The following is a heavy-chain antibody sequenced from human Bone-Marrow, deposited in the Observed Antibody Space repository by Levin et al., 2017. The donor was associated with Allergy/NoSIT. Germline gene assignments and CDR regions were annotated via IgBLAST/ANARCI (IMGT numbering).Heavy chain of an antibody. V-gene: IGHV3-23*01. J-gene: IGHJ4*02. D-gene: IGHD3-22*01. CDR1: GFIFGSYA. Sequence: GGSLRLSCAASGFIFGSYAMNWVRQAPGKGLEWVSAISGRGENTHYADSVKGRFTISRDNSKNTLYLQMHSLRAEDTAVYYCAKEPYYYDSSEADYLDYWGQGALVTVSS. CDR2: ISGRGENT. CDR3: AKEPYYYDSSEADYLDY.